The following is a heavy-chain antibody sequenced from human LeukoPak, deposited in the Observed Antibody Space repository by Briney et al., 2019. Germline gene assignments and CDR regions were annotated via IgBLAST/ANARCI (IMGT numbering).Heavy chain of an antibody. V-gene: IGHV4-39*01. CDR2: IYYSGST. CDR1: GGSISSSSYY. CDR3: ARVGPFFDY. Sequence: PSETLSLTCTVSGGSISSSSYYWGWIRQPPGKGLEWIGSIYYSGSTYYNPSLKSRVTNSVDTSKNQFSLKLSSVTAADTAVYYCARVGPFFDYWGQGTLVTVSS. J-gene: IGHJ4*02.